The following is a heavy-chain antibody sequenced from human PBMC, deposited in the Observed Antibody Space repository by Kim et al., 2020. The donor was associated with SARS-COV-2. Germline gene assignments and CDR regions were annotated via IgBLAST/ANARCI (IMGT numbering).Heavy chain of an antibody. J-gene: IGHJ6*02. D-gene: IGHD6-13*01. Sequence: GGSLRLSCAASGFTFSSYGMHWVRQAPGKGLEWVADISYDGSNKYYADSVKGRFTISRDNSKNTLYLQMNSLRADDTAVYYCAREATGIAAGTSDSQYYYYGMDVWGQRTTVTVS. CDR2: ISYDGSNK. V-gene: IGHV3-30*03. CDR3: AREATGIAAGTSDSQYYYYGMDV. CDR1: GFTFSSYG.